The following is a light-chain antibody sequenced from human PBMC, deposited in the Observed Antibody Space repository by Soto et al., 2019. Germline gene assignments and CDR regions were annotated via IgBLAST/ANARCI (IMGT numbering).Light chain of an antibody. CDR2: GAS. CDR3: QQYSRAPLT. CDR1: QSVSSRS. Sequence: EIVLTQSPGTLSLSPGERATLSCRASQSVSSRSLAWYQQKPGQAPRLLIYGASSRATGIPDRFSGSGSGTDFTLTISRLEPEDFAVYYCQQYSRAPLTFGQGTKVDI. V-gene: IGKV3-20*01. J-gene: IGKJ1*01.